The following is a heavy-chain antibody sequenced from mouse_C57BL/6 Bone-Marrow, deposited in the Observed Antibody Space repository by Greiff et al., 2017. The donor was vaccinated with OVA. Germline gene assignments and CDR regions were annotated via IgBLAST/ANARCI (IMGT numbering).Heavy chain of an antibody. Sequence: QVHVKQSGAELVRPGASVTLSCKASGYTFTDYEMHWVKQTPVHGLEWIGAIDPETGGTAYNQKFKGKAILTADKSSSTAYMELRSLTSEDSAVYYCTRGYYYEGYYAMDYWGQGTSVTVSS. CDR1: GYTFTDYE. CDR3: TRGYYYEGYYAMDY. J-gene: IGHJ4*01. CDR2: IDPETGGT. V-gene: IGHV1-15*01. D-gene: IGHD1-1*01.